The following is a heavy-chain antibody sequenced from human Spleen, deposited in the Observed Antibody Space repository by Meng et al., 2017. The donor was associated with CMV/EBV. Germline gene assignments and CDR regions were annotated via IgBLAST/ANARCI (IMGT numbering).Heavy chain of an antibody. CDR2: INYSGST. J-gene: IGHJ4*02. Sequence: SQTLSLTCAVYDGSSSGYYWSWIRQPPGKGLEWIGEINYSGSTNYNPSLKSRVTISVDMSKNHFSLKLSSVTAADTAVYYCTRGVPAANWGQGMLVTVSS. CDR1: DGSSSGYY. V-gene: IGHV4-34*01. CDR3: TRGVPAAN. D-gene: IGHD2-2*01.